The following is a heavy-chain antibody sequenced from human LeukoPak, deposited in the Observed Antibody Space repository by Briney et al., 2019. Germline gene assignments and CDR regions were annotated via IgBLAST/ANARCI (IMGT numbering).Heavy chain of an antibody. CDR2: IYYSGST. J-gene: IGHJ5*02. CDR3: ARAYSSGWYGGAEFDP. V-gene: IGHV4-39*07. Sequence: PSETLSLTCTVSGGSISSSSHYWGWIRQPPGKGLEWIGSIYYSGSTYYNPSLKSRVTISVDTSKNQFSLKLSSVTAADTAVYYCARAYSSGWYGGAEFDPWGQGTLVTVSS. D-gene: IGHD6-19*01. CDR1: GGSISSSSHY.